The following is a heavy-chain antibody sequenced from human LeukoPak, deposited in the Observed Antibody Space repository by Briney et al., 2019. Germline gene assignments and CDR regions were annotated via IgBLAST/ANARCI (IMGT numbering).Heavy chain of an antibody. CDR1: GFTFSSYW. D-gene: IGHD1-26*01. Sequence: GGSLRLSCAASGFTFSSYWMHWVRQVPGKGLVWVPRINGDGSGTSYADSVKGRFTISRDNAKNTVYLQMNGLRADDTAVYYCAGSGTYYVMSDFWGQGTLVTVSS. V-gene: IGHV3-74*01. CDR2: INGDGSGT. J-gene: IGHJ4*02. CDR3: AGSGTYYVMSDF.